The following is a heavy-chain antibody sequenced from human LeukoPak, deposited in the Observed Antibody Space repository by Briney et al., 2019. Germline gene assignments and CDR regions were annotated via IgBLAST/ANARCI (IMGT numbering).Heavy chain of an antibody. D-gene: IGHD3-22*01. Sequence: GGSLRLSCAASGFTFSSYWMSWVRQAPGRGLEWVGNIKQDGSEKYYVDSVKGRFTISRDNAKNSLYLQMNSLRAEDTAVYYCARVTYYYDSSGYYADAFDIWGQGTMVTVSS. CDR1: GFTFSSYW. V-gene: IGHV3-7*01. CDR2: IKQDGSEK. J-gene: IGHJ3*02. CDR3: ARVTYYYDSSGYYADAFDI.